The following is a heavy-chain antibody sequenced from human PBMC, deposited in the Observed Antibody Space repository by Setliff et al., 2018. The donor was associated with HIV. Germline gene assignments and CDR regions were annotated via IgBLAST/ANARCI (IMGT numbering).Heavy chain of an antibody. CDR1: GASISTTTYY. CDR2: IHYTGNT. J-gene: IGHJ4*02. V-gene: IGHV4-39*02. Sequence: SETLSLTCTVSGASISTTTYYWGRIRQPPGKGLEWIGSIHYTGNTYNTPSLKSRLTISVDASKNQISLKLTSVTAADTAIYFCAREGDGIDYWGQGILVTVSS. CDR3: AREGDGIDY. D-gene: IGHD2-21*02.